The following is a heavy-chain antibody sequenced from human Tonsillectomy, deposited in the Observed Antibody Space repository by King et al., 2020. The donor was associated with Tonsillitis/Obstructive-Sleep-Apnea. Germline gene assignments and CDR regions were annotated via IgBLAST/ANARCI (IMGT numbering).Heavy chain of an antibody. CDR1: GFTVNNNY. CDR2: IYSRGRT. CDR3: ARVSGGYDFDY. D-gene: IGHD5-12*01. V-gene: IGHV3-53*01. Sequence: VQLVESGGGLIQPGGSLRLSCAASGFTVNNNYMSWVRQAPGKGLEGGSIIYSRGRTYYADSVKGRFTISRDNSKNTLYLQMNSLRAEDTAVYYCARVSGGYDFDYWGQGTLVTVSS. J-gene: IGHJ4*02.